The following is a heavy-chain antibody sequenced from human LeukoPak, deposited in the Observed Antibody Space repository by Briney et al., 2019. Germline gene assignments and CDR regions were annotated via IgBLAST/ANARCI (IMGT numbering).Heavy chain of an antibody. CDR2: ISSSGSTI. Sequence: PGGSLRLSCAGSGFTFSSYEMNWVRQAPGKGLEWVSYISSSGSTIYYADSAKGRFTISRDNAKNSLYLQMNSLRAEDTAVYYCARERGYSGYDYFIDSPSDYWGQGTLVTVSS. CDR3: ARERGYSGYDYFIDSPSDY. V-gene: IGHV3-48*03. J-gene: IGHJ4*02. D-gene: IGHD5-12*01. CDR1: GFTFSSYE.